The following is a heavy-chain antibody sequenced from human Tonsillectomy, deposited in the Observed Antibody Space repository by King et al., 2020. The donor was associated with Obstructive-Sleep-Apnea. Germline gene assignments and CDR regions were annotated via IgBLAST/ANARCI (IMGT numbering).Heavy chain of an antibody. V-gene: IGHV3-48*04. CDR1: GITFSSYS. CDR2: ISSSTSTI. J-gene: IGHJ3*01. CDR3: ATGGPDAFDF. D-gene: IGHD3-16*01. Sequence: VQLVESGGGLVQPGGSLRLSCAASGITFSSYSMNWVRQAPGKGLEWVSYISSSTSTIYYSDSVKGRFTISRDNAKNYLYLQMNSLRAEDTAVYYCATGGPDAFDFWGRGTMVTVSS.